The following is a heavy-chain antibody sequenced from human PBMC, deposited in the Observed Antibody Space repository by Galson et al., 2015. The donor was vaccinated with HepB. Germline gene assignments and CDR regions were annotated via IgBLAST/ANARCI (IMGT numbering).Heavy chain of an antibody. V-gene: IGHV7-4-1*02. CDR3: ARAEGSGYYYVGY. J-gene: IGHJ4*02. CDR1: GYTFTTYG. Sequence: SVKVSCKASGYTFTTYGQGLEWMGWINTNTGNPTYAQGFTGRFVFSLDTSVSTAYLQISGLKAEDSAVYYCARAEGSGYYYVGYWGQGTLVTVSS. D-gene: IGHD3-22*01. CDR2: INTNTGNP.